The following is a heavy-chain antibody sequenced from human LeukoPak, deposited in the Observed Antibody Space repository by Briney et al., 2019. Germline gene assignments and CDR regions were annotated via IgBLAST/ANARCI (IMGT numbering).Heavy chain of an antibody. CDR2: IYYSGST. Sequence: SETLSLTCTVSGGSISSSSYYWGWIRQPPGKGLEWIGSIYYSGSTYYNPSLKSRVTISVDTSKNQFSLKLSSVTAADTAVYYCAREPTTMIVVVLNWFDPWGQGTLVTVSS. J-gene: IGHJ5*02. CDR1: GGSISSSSYY. CDR3: AREPTTMIVVVLNWFDP. V-gene: IGHV4-39*07. D-gene: IGHD3-22*01.